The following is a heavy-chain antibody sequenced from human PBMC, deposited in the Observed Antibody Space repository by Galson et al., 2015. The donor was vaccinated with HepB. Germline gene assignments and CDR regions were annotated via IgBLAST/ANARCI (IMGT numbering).Heavy chain of an antibody. CDR2: IYWDDDK. J-gene: IGHJ5*02. V-gene: IGHV2-5*05. CDR3: AHRRGAVVSGWFDP. CDR1: GFSLSTSGVG. Sequence: PALVKPTQTLTLTCTFSGFSLSTSGVGVGWIRQPPGKALEWLALIYWDDDKHYGPSLQTRLTIAKDTSKNQVVLTMTNVDPVDTATYYCAHRRGAVVSGWFDPWGQGTLVTVSS. D-gene: IGHD1-26*01.